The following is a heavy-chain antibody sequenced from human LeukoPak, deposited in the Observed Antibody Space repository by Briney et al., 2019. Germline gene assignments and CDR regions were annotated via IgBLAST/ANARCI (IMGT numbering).Heavy chain of an antibody. CDR2: ISIQEKSK. CDR1: KFTFSNYG. V-gene: IGHV3-30*03. J-gene: IGHJ1*01. Sequence: TGGSLRLSCAASKFTFSNYGMHWVRQAPGKGLEWVAVISIQEKSKNTAASVKGRFTISKDNPKTTAYLQMTILRAEDTAVYWCVRNGALAVYYFTNGGPGTLST. D-gene: IGHD2/OR15-2a*01. CDR3: VRNGALAVYYFTN.